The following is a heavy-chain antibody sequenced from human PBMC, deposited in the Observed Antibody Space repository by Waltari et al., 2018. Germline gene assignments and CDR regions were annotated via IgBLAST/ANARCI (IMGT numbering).Heavy chain of an antibody. CDR3: AKAGGIYNYPLDP. J-gene: IGHJ5*02. CDR2: ISSDGSGK. Sequence: QVEESGGGVVQPGGSLRLSCVASGYPFNIHGMHWVRQAPGKGLEWLAVISSDGSGKYYADSVKGRFTMSRDNSKNIVYLQMNSLRPEDTAVYYCAKAGGIYNYPLDPWGQGTLVTVSS. D-gene: IGHD1-26*01. CDR1: GYPFNIHG. V-gene: IGHV3-30*18.